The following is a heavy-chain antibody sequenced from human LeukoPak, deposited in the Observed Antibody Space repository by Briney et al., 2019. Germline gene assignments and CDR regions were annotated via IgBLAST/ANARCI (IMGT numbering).Heavy chain of an antibody. Sequence: SETLSLTCTVSGGSISSSTFYWGWIRQPPGKGLEWIGSIFSGGSTYYNPSLKSRVTISVDTSKNHFSLKLSSVTAADTAVYYCARGVVPASGYYYYYYMDVWGKGTTVTISS. V-gene: IGHV4-39*02. CDR3: ARGVVPASGYYYYYYMDV. D-gene: IGHD2-2*01. CDR1: GGSISSSTFY. J-gene: IGHJ6*03. CDR2: IFSGGST.